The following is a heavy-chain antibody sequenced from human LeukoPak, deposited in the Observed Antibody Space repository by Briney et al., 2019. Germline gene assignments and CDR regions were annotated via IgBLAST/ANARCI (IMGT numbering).Heavy chain of an antibody. D-gene: IGHD2-2*01. CDR1: GFTFSSYA. CDR2: ISYGGSNK. J-gene: IGHJ4*02. V-gene: IGHV3-30-3*01. Sequence: GGSLRLSCTASGFTFSSYAMHWVRQAPGKGLECFTFISYGGSNKYYADSVKGRFPISRDNSKNTLYLQMNSLRAEDTAVYYCARDLSSGGYCSSTSCYGFDYWGQGTLVTVSS. CDR3: ARDLSSGGYCSSTSCYGFDY.